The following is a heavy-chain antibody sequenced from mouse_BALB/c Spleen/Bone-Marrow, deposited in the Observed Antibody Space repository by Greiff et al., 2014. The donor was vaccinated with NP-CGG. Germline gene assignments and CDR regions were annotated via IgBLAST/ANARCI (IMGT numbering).Heavy chain of an antibody. J-gene: IGHJ2*01. V-gene: IGHV1S56*01. CDR3: EKGGDYRYFDY. D-gene: IGHD2-4*01. CDR2: ISPGDGNT. Sequence: QVQLQQPGPELVKPGALVKISCKASGYTFTTYDINWVKQRPGQGLEWIGWISPGDGNTNYNEKFKGKATLTADKSSSTAYMQLRHLTSENSAVYFCEKGGDYRYFDYWGPGTTLTVSS. CDR1: GYTFTTYD.